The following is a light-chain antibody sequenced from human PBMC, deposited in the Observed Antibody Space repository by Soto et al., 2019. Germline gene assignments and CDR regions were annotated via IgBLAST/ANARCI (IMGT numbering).Light chain of an antibody. J-gene: IGLJ2*01. Sequence: SYELTQPHSVSVAPGQRARITCEGNKLGSYSVHWYQHKPGQAPLLVVYDDSDRPSGIPERFSGSNSENTATLTISRVEVGDEADYYCQVWDSNSGHQVFGGGTQLTVL. CDR3: QVWDSNSGHQV. CDR2: DDS. V-gene: IGLV3-21*02. CDR1: KLGSYS.